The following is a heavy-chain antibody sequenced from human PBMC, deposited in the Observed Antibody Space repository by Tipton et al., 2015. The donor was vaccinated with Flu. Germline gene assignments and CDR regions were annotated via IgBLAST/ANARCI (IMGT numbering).Heavy chain of an antibody. CDR2: IYSGGST. J-gene: IGHJ4*02. D-gene: IGHD5-12*01. CDR3: ARAIRRETPGYSGYDYLDDY. Sequence: VQLVQSGGGLIQPGGSLRLSCAASGFTVSSNYMSWVRQAPGKGLEWVSVIYSGGSTYYADSVKGRFTISRDNSKNTLYLQMNSLRAEDTAVYYCARAIRRETPGYSGYDYLDDYWGQGTLVTVSS. V-gene: IGHV3-53*01. CDR1: GFTVSSNY.